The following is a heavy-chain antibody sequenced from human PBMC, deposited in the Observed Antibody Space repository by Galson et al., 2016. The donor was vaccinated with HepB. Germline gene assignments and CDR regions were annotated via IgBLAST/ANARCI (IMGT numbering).Heavy chain of an antibody. CDR1: GFTFSRYS. V-gene: IGHV3-48*02. J-gene: IGHJ4*02. CDR2: ISSTGTTT. CDR3: ARGNSGYDTDNEY. Sequence: SLRLSCAVSGFTFSRYSMNWVRQAPGKGLEWISYISSTGTTTYYADSVKGRFTISRDDAKNTLYLQMNSLRDEDTAVYYCARGNSGYDTDNEYWGQGTLVTVSS. D-gene: IGHD5-12*01.